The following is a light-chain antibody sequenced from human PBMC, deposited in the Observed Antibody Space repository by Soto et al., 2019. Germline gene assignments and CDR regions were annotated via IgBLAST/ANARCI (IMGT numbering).Light chain of an antibody. Sequence: EIVLTQSPGTLSLSPGERATLSCRASQSVSSSYLAWYQQKPGQAPRLLIDGESSRATGIPDRFSGSGSGTDFTLTISRLEPEDFAVYYCQQYGSLPYTFGQGTKLEIK. J-gene: IGKJ2*01. CDR2: GES. CDR3: QQYGSLPYT. V-gene: IGKV3-20*01. CDR1: QSVSSSY.